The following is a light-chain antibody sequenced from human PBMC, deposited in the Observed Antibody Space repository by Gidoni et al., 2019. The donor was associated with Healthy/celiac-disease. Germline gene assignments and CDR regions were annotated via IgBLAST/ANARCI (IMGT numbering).Light chain of an antibody. J-gene: IGLJ3*02. Sequence: LLPQPPSVSGAPGQRVTISCTGCSSNIGAGYDVHWYQQLPETAPKLLIYGNSNRPSGVPDRFSGSKSGTSASLAITGLQAEDEADYYCQSYDSSLSGSNWVFGGGTKLTVL. CDR2: GNS. V-gene: IGLV1-40*01. CDR3: QSYDSSLSGSNWV. CDR1: SSNIGAGYD.